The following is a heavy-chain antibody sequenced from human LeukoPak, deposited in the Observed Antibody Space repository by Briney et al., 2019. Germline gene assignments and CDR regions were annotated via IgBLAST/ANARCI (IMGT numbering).Heavy chain of an antibody. D-gene: IGHD6-19*01. J-gene: IGHJ6*03. Sequence: ASVKVSCKASGYTFTSYGISWVRQAPGQGLEWMGWISAYNGNTNYAQKLQGRVTMTTDTSTSTAYMELRSLRSDDTAVYYCARLPGAGSKYYYYYYYMDVWGKGTTVTVSS. CDR2: ISAYNGNT. CDR3: ARLPGAGSKYYYYYYYMDV. CDR1: GYTFTSYG. V-gene: IGHV1-18*01.